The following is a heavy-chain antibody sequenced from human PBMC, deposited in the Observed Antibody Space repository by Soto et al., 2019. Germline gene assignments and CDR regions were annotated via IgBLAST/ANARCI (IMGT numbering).Heavy chain of an antibody. CDR1: GFTFSSYA. D-gene: IGHD3-10*01. CDR2: ISYDGSNK. CDR3: ARDSVLLWFGELPPNFDY. J-gene: IGHJ4*02. Sequence: QVQLVESGGGVVQPGRSLRLSCAASGFTFSSYAMHWVRQAPGKGLEWVAVISYDGSNKYYADSVKGRFTISRDNSKNTLYLKMNSLRAEDTAVYYCARDSVLLWFGELPPNFDYWGQGTLVTVSS. V-gene: IGHV3-30-3*01.